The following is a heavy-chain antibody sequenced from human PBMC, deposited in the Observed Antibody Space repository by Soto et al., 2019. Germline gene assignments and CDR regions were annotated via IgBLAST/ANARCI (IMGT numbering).Heavy chain of an antibody. CDR3: ARDLNYGLFDY. CDR1: GFTFSSYS. CDR2: ISSSSSTI. D-gene: IGHD4-17*01. V-gene: IGHV3-48*01. J-gene: IGHJ4*02. Sequence: EVQLVESGGGLVQPGGSLRLSCAASGFTFSSYSMNWVRQAPGKGLEWVSYISSSSSTIYYADSVKGRFTISRDNAKNALDLQMNSLGAEDTAVYYCARDLNYGLFDYWGQGTLVTVSS.